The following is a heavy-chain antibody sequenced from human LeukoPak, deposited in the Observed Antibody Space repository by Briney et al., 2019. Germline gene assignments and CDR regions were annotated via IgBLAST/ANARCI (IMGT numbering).Heavy chain of an antibody. CDR3: ARDSCSGGSCYYFDY. V-gene: IGHV3-33*01. J-gene: IGHJ4*02. CDR2: IWYDGTDR. CDR1: RFTFSNYG. D-gene: IGHD2-15*01. Sequence: GRSLRLSCAASRFTFSNYGMHWVRQAPGKGLEWVAVIWYDGTDRYYADSVQGRFTISRDNSKNTLYLQMSSLRAEDTAVYYCARDSCSGGSCYYFDYWGQGTPVTVSS.